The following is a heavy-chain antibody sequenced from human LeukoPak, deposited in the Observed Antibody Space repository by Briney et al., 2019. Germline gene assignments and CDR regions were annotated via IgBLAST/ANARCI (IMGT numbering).Heavy chain of an antibody. D-gene: IGHD6-6*01. V-gene: IGHV3-23*01. CDR2: ITASGGVT. J-gene: IGHJ4*02. CDR1: GFTFSSYA. CDR3: AKDGLAARLAY. Sequence: PGGSLRLSCAASGFTFSSYAMSWVRQAPGKGLEWVSAITASGGVTDHAGSVKGRFTISRDNSKNTLYLQMNSLRAEDTAVYYCAKDGLAARLAYWGQGTLVTVSS.